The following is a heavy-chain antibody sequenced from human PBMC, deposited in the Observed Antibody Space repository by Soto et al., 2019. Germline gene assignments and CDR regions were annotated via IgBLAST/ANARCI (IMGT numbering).Heavy chain of an antibody. CDR1: GFTVSSNY. J-gene: IGHJ1*01. CDR2: IYSGGST. CDR3: XXXXXXXXXXXYFXX. V-gene: IGHV3-66*01. Sequence: EVQLVESGGGLVQPGGSLRLSCAASGFTVSSNYMSWVRQAPGKGLEWVSVIYSGGSTYYADSVKGRFTISRDNSKNTLYLQXXSLXXXXTXXYYXXXXXXXXXXXXYFXXWGQGTLVTVSS.